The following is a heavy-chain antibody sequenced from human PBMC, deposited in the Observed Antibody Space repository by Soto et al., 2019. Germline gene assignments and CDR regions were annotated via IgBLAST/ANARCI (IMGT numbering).Heavy chain of an antibody. CDR2: IKSKTNGETT. Sequence: PGGSLRLSCTASGFTFSNAWMSWVRQGPGKGLEWVGRIKSKTNGETTDFAAPVKGRFSILRDDSKNTLYLQMNSLKTEDTAVYYCTKDDPINKYCGQGTMVTV. V-gene: IGHV3-15*01. CDR1: GFTFSNAW. CDR3: TKDDPINKY. J-gene: IGHJ4*02.